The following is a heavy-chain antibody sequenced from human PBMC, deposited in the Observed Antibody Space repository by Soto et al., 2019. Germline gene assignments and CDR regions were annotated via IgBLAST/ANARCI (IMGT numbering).Heavy chain of an antibody. D-gene: IGHD1-26*01. J-gene: IGHJ4*02. V-gene: IGHV3-33*01. Sequence: QVQLVESGGGVVQPGRSLRLSCAASGFTFSSYGMHWVRQAPGKGLEWVAVIWYDGSNKYYADSVKGRFTISRDNSKNTLYLQMNSLRAEDTAVYYCARAGRVGATEPNDYWGQGTLVTVSS. CDR3: ARAGRVGATEPNDY. CDR2: IWYDGSNK. CDR1: GFTFSSYG.